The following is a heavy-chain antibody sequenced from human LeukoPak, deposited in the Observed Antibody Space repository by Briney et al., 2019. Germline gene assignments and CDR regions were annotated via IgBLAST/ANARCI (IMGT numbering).Heavy chain of an antibody. CDR3: AKGSTYYCDSGSYYKGY. CDR2: VSGGGSNT. Sequence: GGSLRLSCAASGFTFSSYGMHWVRRAPGKGLEWVSVVSGGGSNTNYADSVRGRFTISRDNSRNTLYLQMNSLRAEDTAVYYCAKGSTYYCDSGSYYKGYLGQGTLVTVSS. CDR1: GFTFSSYG. D-gene: IGHD3-10*01. J-gene: IGHJ4*02. V-gene: IGHV3-23*01.